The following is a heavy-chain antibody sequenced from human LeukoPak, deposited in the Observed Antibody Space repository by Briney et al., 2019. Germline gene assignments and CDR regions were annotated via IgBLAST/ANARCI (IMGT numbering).Heavy chain of an antibody. J-gene: IGHJ4*02. CDR1: GGSISRSGYY. CDR3: ARSGYSFLVDS. D-gene: IGHD5-18*01. CDR2: MSYTGTT. Sequence: ASETLSLTCTVSGGSISRSGYYWGWIRQPPGKGLEWIASMSYTGTTYYNPSLKGRVTISVDTSKNQFSLKLSSVTAADTGAYCCARSGYSFLVDSWGQGTLVTVSS. V-gene: IGHV4-39*01.